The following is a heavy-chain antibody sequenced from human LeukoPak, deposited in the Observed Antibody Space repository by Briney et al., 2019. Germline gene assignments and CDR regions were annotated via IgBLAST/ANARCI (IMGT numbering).Heavy chain of an antibody. Sequence: SETLSLTCTVPGGSITSHYWSWIRQPPGKGLGWIAYVLDSVRTKDNPSLQSRLTLSADTSKNQFSLRLSSVTAADTAVYYWATLKRGSIYGYFDFWGQGIKVTVSS. D-gene: IGHD5-18*01. V-gene: IGHV4-59*11. CDR3: ATLKRGSIYGYFDF. J-gene: IGHJ4*02. CDR2: VLDSVRT. CDR1: GGSITSHY.